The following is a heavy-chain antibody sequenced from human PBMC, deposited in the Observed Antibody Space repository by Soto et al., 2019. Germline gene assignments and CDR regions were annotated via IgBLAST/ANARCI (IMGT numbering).Heavy chain of an antibody. CDR1: GFTFDDYA. V-gene: IGHV3-9*01. CDR2: ISWNSGSI. J-gene: IGHJ6*02. Sequence: GGSLRLSCAASGFTFDDYAMHWVRQGPGKGLEWVSGISWNSGSIGYADSVKGRFTISRDNAKNSLYLQMNSLRAEDTALYYCAKEEIDYYYYGMDVWGQGTTVTVSS. CDR3: AKEEIDYYYYGMDV. D-gene: IGHD2-21*01.